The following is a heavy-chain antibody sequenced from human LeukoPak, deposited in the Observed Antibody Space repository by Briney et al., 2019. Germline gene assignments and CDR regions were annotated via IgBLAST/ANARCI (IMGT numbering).Heavy chain of an antibody. CDR2: ISYDGSNK. CDR1: GFTFSSYA. Sequence: PGGSLRLSCAASGFTFSSYAMHWVRQAPGKGLEWVAVISYDGSNKYYAGSVKGRFTISRDNSKSTLYLQMNSLRAEDTAVYYCARSIRGSSAFDIWGQGTMVTVSS. CDR3: ARSIRGSSAFDI. D-gene: IGHD3-10*01. V-gene: IGHV3-30*04. J-gene: IGHJ3*02.